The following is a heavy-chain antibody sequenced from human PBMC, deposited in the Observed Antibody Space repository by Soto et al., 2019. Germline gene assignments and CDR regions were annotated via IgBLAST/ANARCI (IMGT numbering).Heavy chain of an antibody. CDR2: ISWNSGSI. CDR1: GFTFDDYA. Sequence: GGSLRLSCAASGFTFDDYAMHWVRQAPGKGLEWVSGISWNSGSIGYADSVKGRFTISRDNAKNSLYLQMNSLRAEDTALYYCAKDIGRYCSGGSCYGLGYWGQGTLVNVS. CDR3: AKDIGRYCSGGSCYGLGY. J-gene: IGHJ4*02. D-gene: IGHD2-15*01. V-gene: IGHV3-9*01.